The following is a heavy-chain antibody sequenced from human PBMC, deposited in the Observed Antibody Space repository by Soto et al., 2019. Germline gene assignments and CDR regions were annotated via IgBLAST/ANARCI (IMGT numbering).Heavy chain of an antibody. V-gene: IGHV3-33*01. CDR2: IWYDGSNK. CDR1: GFTFSSYG. Sequence: QVQLVESGGGVVQPGRSLRLSCAASGFTFSSYGMHWVRQAPGKGLEWVAVIWYDGSNKYYADSVKGRFTISRDNSKNTLYLQMNSLRAEDTAVYYCARDPTETPQYYFDYWGQGTLVTVSS. CDR3: ARDPTETPQYYFDY. J-gene: IGHJ4*02.